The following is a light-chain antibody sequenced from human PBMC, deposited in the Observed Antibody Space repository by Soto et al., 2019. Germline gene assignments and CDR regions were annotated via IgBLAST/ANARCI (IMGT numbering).Light chain of an antibody. V-gene: IGLV4-69*01. CDR2: LNSDGSH. Sequence: QSVLTQSPSASASLGASVKLTCTLSSGHSSYAIEWHQQQQEKGTRYLMKLNSDGSHSKGDGTPDRVSGSSSGAERYLTSPSLQSEDEADYYCQTWGTGPWVFGGGTKLTVL. CDR3: QTWGTGPWV. CDR1: SGHSSYA. J-gene: IGLJ3*02.